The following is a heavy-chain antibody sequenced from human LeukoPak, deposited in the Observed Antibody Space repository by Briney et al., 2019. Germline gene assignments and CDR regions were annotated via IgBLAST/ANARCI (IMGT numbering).Heavy chain of an antibody. CDR3: ARDGSLPDY. J-gene: IGHJ4*02. V-gene: IGHV3-74*01. CDR2: IHGDGSSP. D-gene: IGHD1-1*01. Sequence: PGGSLRLSCAASGFTFSHYWMHWVRQVPGKGLVWVSRIHGDGSSPIYADSVEGRFTISRDNAKNTLYLQMNSLGVEDGGIYYCARDGSLPDYWGQGTLVTVSS. CDR1: GFTFSHYW.